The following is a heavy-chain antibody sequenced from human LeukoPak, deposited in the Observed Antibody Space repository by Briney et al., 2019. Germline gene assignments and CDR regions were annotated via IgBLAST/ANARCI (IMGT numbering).Heavy chain of an antibody. Sequence: ASVKVSCKASGYTFTSYAIHWVRQAPGQRLEWMGWINTGNGNTKYSQEFQGRVTITRDTSASTAYMELRSLRSDHMAVYYCARVVRYSGGPLTDLLPYYFDYWGQGILVTVSS. CDR1: GYTFTSYA. CDR2: INTGNGNT. V-gene: IGHV1-3*03. J-gene: IGHJ4*02. D-gene: IGHD6-19*01. CDR3: ARVVRYSGGPLTDLLPYYFDY.